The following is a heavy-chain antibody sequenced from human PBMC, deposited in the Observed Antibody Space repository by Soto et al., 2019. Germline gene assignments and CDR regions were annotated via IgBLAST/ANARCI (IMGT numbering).Heavy chain of an antibody. J-gene: IGHJ1*01. V-gene: IGHV1-69*12. D-gene: IGHD2-21*02. Sequence: QVQLVQSGAEVKKPGSSVKVSCKASGGTFSSYAISWVRQAPGQGLEWMGGIIPIFGTANYAQKFQGRVTSTEDESTITAYTELSSLRSEDTALYDSASGDPNRSHVAEYSQHWGQGTLVTVSS. CDR1: GGTFSSYA. CDR2: IIPIFGTA. CDR3: ASGDPNRSHVAEYSQH.